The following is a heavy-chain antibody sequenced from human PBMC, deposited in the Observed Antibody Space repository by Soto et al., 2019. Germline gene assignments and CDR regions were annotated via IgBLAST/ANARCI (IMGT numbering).Heavy chain of an antibody. CDR3: ARNSGSHPYYYYYGMDV. D-gene: IGHD1-26*01. Sequence: KPSETLSLTCTVSGGSISSYYWSWIRQPPGKGLEWIGYIYYSGSTNYNPSLKSRVTISVDTSKNQFSLKLSSVTAADTAVYYCARNSGSHPYYYYYGMDVWGQGTTVTVS. V-gene: IGHV4-59*01. J-gene: IGHJ6*02. CDR1: GGSISSYY. CDR2: IYYSGST.